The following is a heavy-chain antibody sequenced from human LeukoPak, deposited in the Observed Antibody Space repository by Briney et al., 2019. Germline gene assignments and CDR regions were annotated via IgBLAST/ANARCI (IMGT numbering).Heavy chain of an antibody. V-gene: IGHV3-15*01. CDR1: GFTFSNAW. Sequence: GGSLRLSCAASGFTFSNAWMSWVRQAPGKGLEWVGRIKSKTDGGTTDYAAPVKGRFTISRDDSKNTLYLQMNSLKTEDTAVYYCTAADYYDSSEGYWGQGTLVTVSS. J-gene: IGHJ4*02. D-gene: IGHD3-22*01. CDR2: IKSKTDGGTT. CDR3: TAADYYDSSEGY.